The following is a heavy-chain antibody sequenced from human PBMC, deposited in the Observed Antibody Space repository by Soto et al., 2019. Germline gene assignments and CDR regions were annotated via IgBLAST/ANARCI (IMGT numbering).Heavy chain of an antibody. CDR1: GYTFTSYA. J-gene: IGHJ4*02. CDR3: ARAGLTGGGVDY. D-gene: IGHD3-3*01. CDR2: INAGNGNT. Sequence: QVQLVQSGAEVKKPGASVKVSCKASGYTFTSYAMHWVRQAPGQRLEWMGWINAGNGNTKYSQKFQGRVTITRDTSASTAYKELSSLRSEDTAVYYCARAGLTGGGVDYWGQGTLVTVSS. V-gene: IGHV1-3*01.